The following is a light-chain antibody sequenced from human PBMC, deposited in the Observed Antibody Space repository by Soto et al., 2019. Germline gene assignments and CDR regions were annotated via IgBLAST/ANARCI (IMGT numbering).Light chain of an antibody. Sequence: QSVLTQPRSVSGSPGQSVTISCTGTSSDVGTYDFVSWYQQHPGKAPRLMIFDVSERPSGVPDRFSGSKSGNTASLTISGLPAEDEDDYYCCLYAVTFYVFGTGTKVTV. J-gene: IGLJ1*01. V-gene: IGLV2-11*01. CDR1: SSDVGTYDF. CDR3: CLYAVTFYV. CDR2: DVS.